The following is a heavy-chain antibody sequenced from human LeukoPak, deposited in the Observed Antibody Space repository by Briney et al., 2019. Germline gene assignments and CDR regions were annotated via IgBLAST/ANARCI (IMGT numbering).Heavy chain of an antibody. V-gene: IGHV4-4*07. D-gene: IGHD3-10*01. Sequence: SETLSLTCTVSGGSISSYYWSWIRQPAGQGLEGIGRIYTSGSTNYNPSLKSRVTMSVDTSKNQFSLKLSSVTAADTAVYYCARASLIYYGSGSYLGSNWFDPWGQGTLVTVSS. CDR3: ARASLIYYGSGSYLGSNWFDP. CDR2: IYTSGST. CDR1: GGSISSYY. J-gene: IGHJ5*02.